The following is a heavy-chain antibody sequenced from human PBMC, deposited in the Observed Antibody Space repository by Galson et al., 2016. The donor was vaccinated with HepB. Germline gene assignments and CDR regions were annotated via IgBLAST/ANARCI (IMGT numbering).Heavy chain of an antibody. CDR1: GFSLSTTGVG. V-gene: IGHV2-5*02. CDR3: AHSIAPTGHRRFDY. CDR2: IYWDDDK. Sequence: PALVKPTQTLTLTCTFSGFSLSTTGVGVGWIRQPPGKALEWLALIYWDDDKRYSPSLKSRLTITKDTSKNQVVLTMTNMGPVDTGTYYCAHSIAPTGHRRFDYWGTGTTVTVSS. D-gene: IGHD6-13*01. J-gene: IGHJ6*04.